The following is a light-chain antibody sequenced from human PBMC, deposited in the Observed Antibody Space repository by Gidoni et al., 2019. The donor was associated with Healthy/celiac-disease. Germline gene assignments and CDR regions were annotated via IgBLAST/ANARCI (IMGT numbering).Light chain of an antibody. CDR2: DVS. CDR3: CSYAGSYTV. V-gene: IGLV2-11*01. J-gene: IGLJ3*02. CDR1: SSDVGGYNY. Sequence: QSALTQPRSVSGSPGQSVTISCTGTSSDVGGYNYVSWYQQHPGKAPKLMIYDVSKRPSGVPDRFSGSKSGNTASLTISGLQAEDEADYYCCSYAGSYTVFGGGTKLXV.